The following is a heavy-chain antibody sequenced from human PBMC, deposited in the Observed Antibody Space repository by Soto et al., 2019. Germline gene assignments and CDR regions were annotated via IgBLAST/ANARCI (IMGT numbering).Heavy chain of an antibody. D-gene: IGHD6-19*01. J-gene: IGHJ5*02. CDR2: ISDGGST. CDR3: ARHYSSGSRNWFDP. Sequence: SETLSLTCKVSGVSIYTYYWNWIRQSPGKGLEWIGYISDGGSTYYNPSLRSRVTISVDTSKNQFSLKLSSVTAADTAVFYCARHYSSGSRNWFDPWGQGTLVTVSS. CDR1: GVSIYTYY. V-gene: IGHV4-59*08.